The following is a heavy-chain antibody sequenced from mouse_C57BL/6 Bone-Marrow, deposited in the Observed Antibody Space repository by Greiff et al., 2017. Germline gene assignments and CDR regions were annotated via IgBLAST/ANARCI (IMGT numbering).Heavy chain of an antibody. V-gene: IGHV1-72*01. CDR1: GYTFTSYW. CDR3: ARDYYGSTGAMDY. D-gene: IGHD1-1*01. CDR2: IDPNSGGT. J-gene: IGHJ4*01. Sequence: QVQLQQPGAELVKPGASVKLSCKASGYTFTSYWMHWVKQRPGRGLEWIGRIDPNSGGTKYNEKFKSQATLTVDKPSSTAYMQLSSLTSEDSAVYYCARDYYGSTGAMDYWGQGTSVTVSS.